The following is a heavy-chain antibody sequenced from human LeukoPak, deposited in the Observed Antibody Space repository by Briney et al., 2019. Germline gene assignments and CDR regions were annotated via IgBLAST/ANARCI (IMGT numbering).Heavy chain of an antibody. Sequence: GESLKISCMASGYSFTNYWIGWVRQLPGKGLEWMGIIYPGDSDSRYSPSFHGQVTFSVDKSISTAYLQWSGLKASDTAMYYCATPRVFGVVDWGQGTLVTVSS. V-gene: IGHV5-51*01. CDR2: IYPGDSDS. D-gene: IGHD3-3*01. CDR1: GYSFTNYW. J-gene: IGHJ4*02. CDR3: ATPRVFGVVD.